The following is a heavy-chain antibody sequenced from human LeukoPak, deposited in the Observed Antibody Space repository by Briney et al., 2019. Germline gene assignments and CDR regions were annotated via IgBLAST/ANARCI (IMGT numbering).Heavy chain of an antibody. V-gene: IGHV3-74*01. J-gene: IGHJ4*02. Sequence: GGSLRLSCAASGFTFSSYWMHWVRQAPGKGLVWVSRINSDGSSTSYADSVKGRFTISRDNAKNTLYLQMNSLRAEDTAVYYCAKDQVTVVTPRYFDYWGQGTLVTVSS. CDR3: AKDQVTVVTPRYFDY. D-gene: IGHD4-23*01. CDR2: INSDGSST. CDR1: GFTFSSYW.